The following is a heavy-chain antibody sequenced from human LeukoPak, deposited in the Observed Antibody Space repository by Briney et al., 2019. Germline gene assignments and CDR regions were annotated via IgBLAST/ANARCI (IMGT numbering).Heavy chain of an antibody. CDR3: ASQYSSGWYLIDY. CDR2: ISYDGSNK. J-gene: IGHJ4*02. V-gene: IGHV3-30*03. Sequence: GRSLRLSCAASGFTFSSYGMHWVRQAPGKGLEWVAVISYDGSNKYYADSVKGRFTISRDNSKNTLYLQMNSLRAEDTAVYYCASQYSSGWYLIDYWGQGTLVTASS. CDR1: GFTFSSYG. D-gene: IGHD6-19*01.